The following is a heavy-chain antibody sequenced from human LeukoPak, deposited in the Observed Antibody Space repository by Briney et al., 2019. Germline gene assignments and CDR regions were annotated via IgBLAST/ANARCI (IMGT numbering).Heavy chain of an antibody. CDR1: GFTFSIYW. Sequence: PGGSLRLSCAASGFTFSIYWMNWVRQAPGKGLEWVANIKQDGTEKYYVDSAKGRFTISRDNAKNSLYLQMNSLRAEDTAVHYCARGGESWGQGTLVTVSS. CDR3: ARGGES. J-gene: IGHJ5*02. CDR2: IKQDGTEK. D-gene: IGHD3-16*01. V-gene: IGHV3-7*01.